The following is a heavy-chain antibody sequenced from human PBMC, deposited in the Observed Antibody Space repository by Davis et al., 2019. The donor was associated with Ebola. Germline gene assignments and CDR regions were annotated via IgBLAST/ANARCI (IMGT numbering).Heavy chain of an antibody. D-gene: IGHD2-15*01. CDR1: GYTFTSYY. V-gene: IGHV1-46*01. J-gene: IGHJ4*02. Sequence: ASVKVSCKASGYTFTSYYMHWVRQAPGQGLEWMGIINPSGGSISYAQKFQGRVTMTRDTSTSTVYMELSSLRSEDTAVYYCARDLGDCSGGSCYSGVDYWGQGTLVTVSS. CDR2: INPSGGSI. CDR3: ARDLGDCSGGSCYSGVDY.